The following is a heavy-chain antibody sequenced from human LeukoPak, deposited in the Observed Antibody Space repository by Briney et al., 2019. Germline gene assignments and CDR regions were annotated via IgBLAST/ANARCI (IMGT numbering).Heavy chain of an antibody. Sequence: GASVKVSCKASGDTFSSYAFSWVRQAPGQGLEWMGGIIPIFGTANYAQKFQGRVTITADESTSTAYMELSSPRSEDTAVYYCARNEGLRLGEVDYWGQGTLVTVSS. CDR3: ARNEGLRLGEVDY. J-gene: IGHJ4*02. V-gene: IGHV1-69*13. D-gene: IGHD3-16*01. CDR2: IIPIFGTA. CDR1: GDTFSSYA.